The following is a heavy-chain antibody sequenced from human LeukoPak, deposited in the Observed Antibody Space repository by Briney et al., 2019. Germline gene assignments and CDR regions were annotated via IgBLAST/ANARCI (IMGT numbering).Heavy chain of an antibody. CDR3: AKPRGYGDYRYYFDY. Sequence: GGSLRLSCAASGFTFTSYGMSWVRQAPGKGREWVSTISGSATGTYYADSVKGRFTISRDNSKNTLYLQMNSLRAEDTAVYYCAKPRGYGDYRYYFDYWGQGTLVTVSS. J-gene: IGHJ4*02. V-gene: IGHV3-23*01. CDR2: ISGSATGT. CDR1: GFTFTSYG. D-gene: IGHD4-17*01.